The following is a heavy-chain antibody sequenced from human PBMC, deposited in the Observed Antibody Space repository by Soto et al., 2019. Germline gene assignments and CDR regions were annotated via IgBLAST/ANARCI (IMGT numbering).Heavy chain of an antibody. CDR2: ISVSNGNT. CDR1: GYDFTSYG. J-gene: IGHJ4*02. CDR3: ARDWGHSSCWYLLDY. Sequence: QVQLVQSGGEVKKPGASVTVSCQGSGYDFTSYGISWVRQAPGQGPEWMGWISVSNGNTHYAQNVQGRVTMTTDTATRTAYMELGSLKADDTAVYFCARDWGHSSCWYLLDYWGQGTLVTVSS. D-gene: IGHD6-19*01. V-gene: IGHV1-18*04.